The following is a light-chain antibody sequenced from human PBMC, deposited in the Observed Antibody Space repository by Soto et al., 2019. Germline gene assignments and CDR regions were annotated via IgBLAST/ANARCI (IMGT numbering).Light chain of an antibody. CDR3: GSYTSSSTLV. V-gene: IGLV2-14*01. J-gene: IGLJ3*02. CDR2: DVN. Sequence: QSALTQPASVSGSPGQTITISCTGTTSGVGGYNYVSWYQQHPGKAPELMIYDVNNRPSGLSNRFSGSKSGNTASLTISGLQADDEADYYCGSYTSSSTLVFGGGTKLTVL. CDR1: TSGVGGYNY.